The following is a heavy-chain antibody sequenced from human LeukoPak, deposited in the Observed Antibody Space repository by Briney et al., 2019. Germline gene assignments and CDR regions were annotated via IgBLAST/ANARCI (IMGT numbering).Heavy chain of an antibody. CDR2: IYSGGTT. CDR3: ARAPYSSTWFFDY. J-gene: IGHJ4*02. CDR1: GFTVSSNY. V-gene: IGHV3-66*01. D-gene: IGHD6-13*01. Sequence: PGGSLRLSCAASGFTVSSNYMSWVRQAPGKGLEWVSVIYSGGTTYYADSVKGRFTISRDNSKNTLYLQMNSLRAEDTAVCYCARAPYSSTWFFDYWGQGTLVTVSS.